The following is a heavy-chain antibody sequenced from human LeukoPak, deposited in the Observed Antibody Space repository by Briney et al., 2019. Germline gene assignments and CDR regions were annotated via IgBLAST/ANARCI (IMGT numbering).Heavy chain of an antibody. V-gene: IGHV3-43*01. D-gene: IGHD2-15*01. CDR2: ISWDESTT. CDR1: GLSIGDNS. J-gene: IGHJ6*02. CDR3: ARGPNRWWVVSRNWGMDV. Sequence: GGSLRLSCAASGLSIGDNSMHWVRQAPGRGLEWVSLISWDESTTYYSDSVKGRFTVSRDSSKNSLHLQMNSLRTEDTALYYCARGPNRWWVVSRNWGMDVWGQGTTVTVSS.